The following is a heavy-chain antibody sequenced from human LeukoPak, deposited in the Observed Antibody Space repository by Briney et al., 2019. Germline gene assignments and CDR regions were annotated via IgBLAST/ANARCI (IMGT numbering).Heavy chain of an antibody. J-gene: IGHJ1*01. D-gene: IGHD3-10*01. V-gene: IGHV4-39*01. CDR1: GDSISSSNYY. CDR2: VSSTGGT. Sequence: PSETLSLTRSVSGDSISSSNYYWGWIRQPPGKGLEWIGSVSSTGGTHSNPSLKSRVTISVDTSKNQFSLVLNSVSAADTAVFYCARQDFSVVRGIKFFQVWGQGTLVIVSS. CDR3: ARQDFSVVRGIKFFQV.